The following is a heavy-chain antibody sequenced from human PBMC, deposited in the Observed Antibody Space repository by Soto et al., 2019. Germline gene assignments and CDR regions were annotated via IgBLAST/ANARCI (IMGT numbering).Heavy chain of an antibody. V-gene: IGHV3-30*18. Sequence: PGGSLRLSCAASGFTFSSYGMHWVRQAPGKGLEWVAVISYDGSNKYYADSVKGRFTISRDNSKNTLYLQMNSLRAEDTAVYYCAKEEARASYSSSWYYTMYYYYGMDVWGQGTTVTVSS. CDR1: GFTFSSYG. CDR3: AKEEARASYSSSWYYTMYYYYGMDV. CDR2: ISYDGSNK. D-gene: IGHD6-13*01. J-gene: IGHJ6*02.